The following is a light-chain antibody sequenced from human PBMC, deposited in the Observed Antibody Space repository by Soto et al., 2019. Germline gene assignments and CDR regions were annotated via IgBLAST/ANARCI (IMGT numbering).Light chain of an antibody. CDR2: DAS. CDR3: QQYSRHWT. Sequence: DIQMTQSPSTLSASVGDRVTITCRASQNINRWLAWYQRKPGKAPMLPIYDASSLQSGAPSKFSGSGSGTEFTLTISSLQPDDFATYYCQQYSRHWTFGQGTKVDIK. V-gene: IGKV1-5*01. J-gene: IGKJ1*01. CDR1: QNINRW.